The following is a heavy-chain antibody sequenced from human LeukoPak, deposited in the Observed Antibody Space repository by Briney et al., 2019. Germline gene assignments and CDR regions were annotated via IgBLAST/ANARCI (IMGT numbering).Heavy chain of an antibody. V-gene: IGHV1-18*01. CDR3: ARDMSTRVTPISYAFDV. CDR1: GYTFTSYG. D-gene: IGHD4-23*01. Sequence: SVKVSCKASGYTFTSYGISWVRQAPGQGLEWMGWISAYNGNTNYAQKLQGRVTMTTDTSTSTAYMELRSLRSDDTAVYYCARDMSTRVTPISYAFDVWGQGTMVTVSS. J-gene: IGHJ3*01. CDR2: ISAYNGNT.